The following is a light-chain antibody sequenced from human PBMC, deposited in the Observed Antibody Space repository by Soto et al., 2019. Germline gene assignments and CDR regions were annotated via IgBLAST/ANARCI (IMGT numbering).Light chain of an antibody. V-gene: IGKV3-11*01. J-gene: IGKJ2*01. CDR3: QQRSNWPPYT. Sequence: EIVLTQSPATLSLSPGERATLSCRASQSISSYLAWYQQKPGQAPRLLIYDASNRATGIPARFSGSGSGTELTILISSLVPEDVAVYYCQQRSNWPPYTFGRGTKVEIK. CDR2: DAS. CDR1: QSISSY.